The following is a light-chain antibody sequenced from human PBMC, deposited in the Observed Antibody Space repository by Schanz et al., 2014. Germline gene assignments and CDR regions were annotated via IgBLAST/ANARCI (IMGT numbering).Light chain of an antibody. CDR3: QQRGNWPIT. V-gene: IGKV3D-20*02. Sequence: EIVLTQSPGTLSLSPGERATLSCRASQSVHINYLAWHQQKPGQAPRLLIYGTSRRATGIPDRFSGSGSGTDFTLTISRLEPEDFAVYYCQQRGNWPITFGQGTRLEI. CDR1: QSVHINY. J-gene: IGKJ5*01. CDR2: GTS.